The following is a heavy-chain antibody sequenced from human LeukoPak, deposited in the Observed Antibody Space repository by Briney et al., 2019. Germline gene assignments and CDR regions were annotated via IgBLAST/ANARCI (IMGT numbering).Heavy chain of an antibody. J-gene: IGHJ4*02. CDR1: GFTFSDYY. V-gene: IGHV3-11*04. D-gene: IGHD6-19*01. Sequence: GGSLRLSCAASGFTFSDYYMSWIGQAPGKGLEWVSYISSSGSNIYSADSVKGRFTISRDNAKNSLYLQMNSLRAEDTAVYYCARGIDTSGWYDFDYWGQGTLVTVSS. CDR3: ARGIDTSGWYDFDY. CDR2: ISSSGSNI.